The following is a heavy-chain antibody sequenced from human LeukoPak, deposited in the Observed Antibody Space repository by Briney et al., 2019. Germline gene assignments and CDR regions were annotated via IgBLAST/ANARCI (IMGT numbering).Heavy chain of an antibody. CDR3: ARVGSIAAAGTPFSGY. D-gene: IGHD6-13*01. CDR2: ISAYNGNT. CDR1: GYTFTSYG. Sequence: ASVKVSCKASGYTFTSYGISWVRQAPGQGLEWMGWISAYNGNTNYAQKLQGRVTMTTDTFTSTAYMELRSLRSDDTAVYYCARVGSIAAAGTPFSGYWGQGTLVTVSS. V-gene: IGHV1-18*01. J-gene: IGHJ4*02.